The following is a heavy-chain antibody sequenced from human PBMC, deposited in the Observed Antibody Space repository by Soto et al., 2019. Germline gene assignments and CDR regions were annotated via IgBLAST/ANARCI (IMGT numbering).Heavy chain of an antibody. V-gene: IGHV6-1*01. D-gene: IGHD2-2*01. CDR2: TYYRSKWYN. CDR3: ARDFRVVVPAAPSNWFDP. CDR1: GDSGASNSAA. Sequence: PAQTLSVTCAISGDSGASNSAAWNWIRQSPARGLEWLGRTYYRSKWYNDYAVSVKSRITINPDTSKNQFSLQLNSVTPEDTAVYYCARDFRVVVPAAPSNWFDPWGQGTLVT. J-gene: IGHJ5*02.